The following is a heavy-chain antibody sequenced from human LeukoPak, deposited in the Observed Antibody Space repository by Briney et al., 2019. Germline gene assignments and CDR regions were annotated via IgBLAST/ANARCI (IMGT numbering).Heavy chain of an antibody. CDR2: INSGGRDT. J-gene: IGHJ3*02. CDR3: ARDFYDSSGYRHDAFHI. CDR1: GFTFSTYW. V-gene: IGHV3-74*01. D-gene: IGHD3-22*01. Sequence: SGGSLRLSCSASGFTFSTYWMHWVRQAPGKGLVWVSRINSGGRDTTYADSVEGRFTISRDNAKNTLYLQMNSLRAEDTAVYYCARDFYDSSGYRHDAFHIWGQGTMVTVSS.